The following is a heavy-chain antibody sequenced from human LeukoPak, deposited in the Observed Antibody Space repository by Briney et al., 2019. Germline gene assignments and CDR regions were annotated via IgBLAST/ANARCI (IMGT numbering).Heavy chain of an antibody. CDR2: IYHSGST. D-gene: IGHD3-10*01. J-gene: IGHJ4*02. CDR1: GGSISSGGYF. Sequence: SQTLSLTCAVSGGSISSGGYFWSWIRQPPGKGLEWIGYIYHSGSTYYNPSLKSRVTISVDRSKNQFSLKLSSVTAADTAVYYCAREDYYGSGDYWGQGTLVTVSS. V-gene: IGHV4-30-2*01. CDR3: AREDYYGSGDY.